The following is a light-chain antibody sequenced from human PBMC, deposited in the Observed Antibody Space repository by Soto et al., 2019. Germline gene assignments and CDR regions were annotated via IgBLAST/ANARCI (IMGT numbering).Light chain of an antibody. V-gene: IGLV3-1*01. CDR3: QAWDSSTVV. CDR1: KLGDKY. J-gene: IGLJ2*01. CDR2: EDQ. Sequence: SYELTQPPSVSVSPGQTASITCSGDKLGDKYACWYQQNPGQSPVLVIYEDQKRPSGIPERFSGSNSGNTATLTISGTQAMDEADYYCQAWDSSTVVFGGGTKLTVL.